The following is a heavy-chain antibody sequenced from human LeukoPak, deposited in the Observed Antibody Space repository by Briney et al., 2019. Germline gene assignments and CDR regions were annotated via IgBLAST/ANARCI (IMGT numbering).Heavy chain of an antibody. CDR2: ISGSSSDI. D-gene: IGHD3-22*01. Sequence: GGSLRLSCAASGFTFSSYWMSWVRQAPGKGLEWVSSISGSSSDIYYADSVKGRFTISRDNAKKSLYLQMKSLRAEDTAIYYCARRGYYDYSGFDYWGQGTLVTVSS. J-gene: IGHJ4*02. CDR3: ARRGYYDYSGFDY. CDR1: GFTFSSYW. V-gene: IGHV3-21*01.